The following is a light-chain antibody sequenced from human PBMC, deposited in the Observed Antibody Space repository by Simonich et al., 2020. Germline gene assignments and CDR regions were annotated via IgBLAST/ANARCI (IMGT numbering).Light chain of an antibody. CDR2: GAS. Sequence: EIVMTQSPATLSVSPGERATLSCRASQSVSSNLAWYTQKPVQAPSLLIYGASTRATGIPARFSGSGSGTEFTLTISSMQSEDFAVYYCQQYNNWPPVTFVQGTKLEIK. CDR3: QQYNNWPPVT. V-gene: IGKV3-15*01. J-gene: IGKJ2*01. CDR1: QSVSSN.